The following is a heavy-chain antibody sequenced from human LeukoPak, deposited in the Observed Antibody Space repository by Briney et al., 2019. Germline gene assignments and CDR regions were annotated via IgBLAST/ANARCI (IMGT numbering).Heavy chain of an antibody. CDR2: ISGDGGIT. V-gene: IGHV3-23*01. J-gene: IGHJ4*02. CDR3: GKDLLSSSSAWYLTPFDY. Sequence: PGGSLRLSCAASGSTFSSHAMSWVRQAPGKGLEWVSIISGDGGITYYADSVKGRFTISRDNSKNPLYLQMNSLRAEDTAVYYCGKDLLSSSSAWYLTPFDYWGQGTLVTVSS. D-gene: IGHD6-19*01. CDR1: GSTFSSHA.